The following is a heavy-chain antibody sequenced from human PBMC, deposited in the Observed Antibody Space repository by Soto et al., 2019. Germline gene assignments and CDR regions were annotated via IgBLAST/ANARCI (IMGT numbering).Heavy chain of an antibody. CDR2: INHSGST. V-gene: IGHV4-34*01. CDR1: GASFSDSY. CDR3: ARELPSRYCDL. J-gene: IGHJ2*01. D-gene: IGHD1-26*01. Sequence: QVRLQQWGAGLLKPSETLSLTCAVYGASFSDSYWNWIRQPPGKGLEWIGEINHSGSTIYNTSLAGXXTXSXXTSRKQFTLKMRSATAADTAVYYCARELPSRYCDLWGRGTPVTVSS.